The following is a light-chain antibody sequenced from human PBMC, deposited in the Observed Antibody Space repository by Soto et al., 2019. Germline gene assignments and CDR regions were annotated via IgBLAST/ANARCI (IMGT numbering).Light chain of an antibody. J-gene: IGKJ1*01. Sequence: EIGLTQSPGALSSSPGERATLSCRASQSVSSSYLAWYQQKPGQAPRLLIYGASSRATGIPDRFSGSGSGTDFTLTISSLEPEDFAVYYCQQYGSSQTFGQGTKVDI. CDR2: GAS. CDR1: QSVSSSY. CDR3: QQYGSSQT. V-gene: IGKV3-20*01.